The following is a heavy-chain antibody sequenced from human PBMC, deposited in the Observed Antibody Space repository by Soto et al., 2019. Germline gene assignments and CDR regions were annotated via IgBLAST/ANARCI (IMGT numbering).Heavy chain of an antibody. V-gene: IGHV1-69*13. CDR3: AGEGGDYDSPLYYYYGMDV. CDR1: GGTFSSYA. J-gene: IGHJ6*02. Sequence: GXSVKVSCKASGGTFSSYARSWVRQAPGQGLEWMGGIIPIFGTANYAQKFQGRVTITADESTSTAYMELSSLRSEDTAVYYCAGEGGDYDSPLYYYYGMDVWGQGTTVTVSS. D-gene: IGHD3-3*01. CDR2: IIPIFGTA.